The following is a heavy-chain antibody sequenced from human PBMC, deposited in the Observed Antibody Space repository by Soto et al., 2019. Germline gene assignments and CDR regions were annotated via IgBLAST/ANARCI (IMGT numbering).Heavy chain of an antibody. CDR2: ISYDGSNK. CDR1: GFTFSSYG. D-gene: IGHD3-10*01. J-gene: IGHJ4*02. CDR3: AKDIGVGVPNVGY. Sequence: GGSLRLSCAASGFTFSSYGMHWVRQAPGKGLEWVAVISYDGSNKYYADSVEGRFTISRDNSKNTLYLQMNSLRAEDTAVYYCAKDIGVGVPNVGYWGQGTLVTVSS. V-gene: IGHV3-30*18.